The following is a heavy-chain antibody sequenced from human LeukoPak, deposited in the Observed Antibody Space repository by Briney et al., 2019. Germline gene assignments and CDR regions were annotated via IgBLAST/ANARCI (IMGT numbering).Heavy chain of an antibody. D-gene: IGHD3-22*01. J-gene: IGHJ3*02. Sequence: SETLSLTCTVSGGSISSSSYYWGWIRQPPGKGLEWIGSIYHSGSTYYNPSLKSRVTISVDTSKNQFSLKLSSVTAADTAVYYCARSHSSGYDDAFDIWGQGTMVTVSS. CDR2: IYHSGST. CDR3: ARSHSSGYDDAFDI. CDR1: GGSISSSSYY. V-gene: IGHV4-39*07.